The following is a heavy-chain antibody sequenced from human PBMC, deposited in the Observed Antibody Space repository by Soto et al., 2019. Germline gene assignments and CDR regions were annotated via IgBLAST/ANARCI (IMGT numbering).Heavy chain of an antibody. CDR3: ARTGYYNYYYYGMDV. J-gene: IGHJ6*02. CDR1: GGSFSGYY. Sequence: SETLSLTCAVYGGSFSGYYWSWIRQPPGKGLEWIGEINHSGSTNYNPSLKSRVTISVDTSKNQFSLKLSSVTAADTAVYYCARTGYYNYYYYGMDVWGQGTTVTVSS. D-gene: IGHD3-9*01. V-gene: IGHV4-34*01. CDR2: INHSGST.